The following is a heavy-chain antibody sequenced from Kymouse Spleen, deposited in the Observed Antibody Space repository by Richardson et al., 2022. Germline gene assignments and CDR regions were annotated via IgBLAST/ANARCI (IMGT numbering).Heavy chain of an antibody. J-gene: IGHJ5*02. CDR3: APIAVAGDWFDP. CDR1: GGSISSSSYY. CDR2: IYYSGST. D-gene: IGHD6-19*01. V-gene: IGHV4-39*01. Sequence: QLQLQESGPGLVKPSETLSLTCTVSGGSISSSSYYWGWIRQPPGKGLEWIGSIYYSGSTYYNPSLKSRVTISVDTSKNQFSLKLSSVTAADTAVYYCAPIAVAGDWFDPWGQGTLVTVSS.